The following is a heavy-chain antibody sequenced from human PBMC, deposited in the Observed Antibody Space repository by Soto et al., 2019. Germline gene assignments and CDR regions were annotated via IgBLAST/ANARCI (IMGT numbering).Heavy chain of an antibody. CDR1: GFTFSSYA. CDR3: AKEDYDFWSGYLGPNLNYFDY. V-gene: IGHV3-23*01. J-gene: IGHJ4*02. CDR2: ISGSGGST. Sequence: EVQLLESGGGLVQPGGSLRLSCAASGFTFSSYAMSWVRQAPGKGLEWVSAISGSGGSTYYADSVKGRFTISRDNSKNTLYLQMNSLRAEDTAVYYCAKEDYDFWSGYLGPNLNYFDYWGQGTLVTVSS. D-gene: IGHD3-3*01.